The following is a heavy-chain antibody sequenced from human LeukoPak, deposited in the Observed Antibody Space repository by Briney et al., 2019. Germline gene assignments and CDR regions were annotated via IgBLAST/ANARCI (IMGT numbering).Heavy chain of an antibody. J-gene: IGHJ4*01. CDR3: AKGIYSSGWSYFDY. Sequence: QSGGSLRLSCAASGFKFSDYSMNWVRQAPGKGLEWVSTLSGSGITTYYADSVKGRFTISRDSSKNTLYLQMNSLRAEDTAVYYCAKGIYSSGWSYFDYWGHGTLVTVSS. CDR2: LSGSGITT. V-gene: IGHV3-23*01. D-gene: IGHD6-19*01. CDR1: GFKFSDYS.